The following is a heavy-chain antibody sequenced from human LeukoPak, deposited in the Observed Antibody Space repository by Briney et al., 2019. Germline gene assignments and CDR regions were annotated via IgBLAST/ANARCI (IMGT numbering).Heavy chain of an antibody. CDR1: GFTFNTYT. Sequence: GGSLRLSCAASGFTFNTYTMNWVRQAPGKGLEWVSSITASSTAIYSADSVKGRFTISRDNAKNFLYLQMNSLRAEDTAVYYCTRGRRATHDYWGQGTLVTVSS. J-gene: IGHJ4*02. CDR3: TRGRRATHDY. V-gene: IGHV3-21*03. D-gene: IGHD1-26*01. CDR2: ITASSTAI.